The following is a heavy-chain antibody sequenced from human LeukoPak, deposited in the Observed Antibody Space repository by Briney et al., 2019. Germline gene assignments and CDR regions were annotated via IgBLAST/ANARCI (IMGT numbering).Heavy chain of an antibody. J-gene: IGHJ5*02. CDR3: ARQIGGYDLGWFGP. V-gene: IGHV4-39*01. CDR2: IYYSGST. Sequence: SETLSLTCTVSGGSISSSRYFWGWVRQPPGKGLEWIGSIYYSGSTYYNPSLKNRVTISVDTSKNQFSLKLSSVTAADTAVYYCARQIGGYDLGWFGPWGQGTLVTVSS. D-gene: IGHD3-16*01. CDR1: GGSISSSRYF.